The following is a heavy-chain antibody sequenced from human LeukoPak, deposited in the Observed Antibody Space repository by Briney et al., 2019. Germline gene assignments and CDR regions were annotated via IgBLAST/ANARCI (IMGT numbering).Heavy chain of an antibody. CDR1: GGSFSGYY. Sequence: SETLSLTCAVYGGSFSGYYWSWIRQPPGKGLEWIGEINHSGSTNYNPSLKSRVTMSVDTSKNQFSLKLSSVTAADTAVYYCARGPIPDYWGQGTLVTVSS. J-gene: IGHJ4*02. CDR2: INHSGST. V-gene: IGHV4-34*01. D-gene: IGHD2-2*02. CDR3: ARGPIPDY.